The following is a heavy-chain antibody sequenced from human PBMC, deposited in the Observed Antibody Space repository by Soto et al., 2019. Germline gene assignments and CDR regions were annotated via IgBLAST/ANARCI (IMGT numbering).Heavy chain of an antibody. CDR1: GGTFSSYA. D-gene: IGHD2-2*01. V-gene: IGHV1-69*13. Sequence: SVKVSCKASGGTFSSYAISWVRQAPGQGLEWMGGIIPIFGTANYAQKFQGRVTITADESTSTAYMELSSLRSEDTAVYYCARVTSYCSSTSCPLIYYYYYGMDVWGQGTTVTVSS. CDR2: IIPIFGTA. J-gene: IGHJ6*02. CDR3: ARVTSYCSSTSCPLIYYYYYGMDV.